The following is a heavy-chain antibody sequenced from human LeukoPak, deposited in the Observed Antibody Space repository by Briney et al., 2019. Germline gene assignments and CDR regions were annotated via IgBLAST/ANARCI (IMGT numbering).Heavy chain of an antibody. CDR1: GGSFSGYY. CDR2: INHSGST. CDR3: ARVVVGIAARGFDY. D-gene: IGHD6-6*01. J-gene: IGHJ4*02. V-gene: IGHV4-34*01. Sequence: PSETLSLTCAVYGGSFSGYYWSWIRQPPGKGLEWIGEINHSGSTYYNPSLKSRVTISVDTSKNQFSLKLSSVTAADTAVYYRARVVVGIAARGFDYWGQGTLVTVSS.